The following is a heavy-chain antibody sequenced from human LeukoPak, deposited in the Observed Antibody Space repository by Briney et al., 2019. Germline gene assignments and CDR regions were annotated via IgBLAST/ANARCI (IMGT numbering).Heavy chain of an antibody. Sequence: SETLSLTCTVSGGSISSYYWSWIRQPAGKGLEWIGRIYTSGSTNYNPSLKSRVTMSVDTSKNQFSLKLSSVTAADTAVYYCAREDILIVPAAIGSAFDIWGQGTMVTVSS. CDR2: IYTSGST. D-gene: IGHD2-2*02. CDR1: GGSISSYY. V-gene: IGHV4-4*07. CDR3: AREDILIVPAAIGSAFDI. J-gene: IGHJ3*02.